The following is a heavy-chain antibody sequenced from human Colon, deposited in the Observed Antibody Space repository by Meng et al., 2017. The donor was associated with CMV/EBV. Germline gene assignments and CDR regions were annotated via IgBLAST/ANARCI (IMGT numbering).Heavy chain of an antibody. CDR1: GAFRGYY. J-gene: IGHJ2*01. Sequence: GAFRGYYWRWIRQPPGKGLEWIGEINHSGSTNYNPSLKSRVTISVDTSKNQFSLKLSSVTAADTAVYYCARPQTPYSSSWYPYFDLWGRGTLVTVSS. CDR3: ARPQTPYSSSWYPYFDL. D-gene: IGHD6-13*01. CDR2: INHSGST. V-gene: IGHV4-34*01.